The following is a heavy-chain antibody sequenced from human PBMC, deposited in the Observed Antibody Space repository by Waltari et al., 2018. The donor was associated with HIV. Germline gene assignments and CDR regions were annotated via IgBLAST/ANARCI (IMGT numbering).Heavy chain of an antibody. Sequence: QVQLVESGGGVVQPGRSLRLSCAASGFTFSSYGMHWVRQAPGKGLEWVEVISYDGSNKYYADSVKGRFTSSRDNSKNTLYLQMNSLRAEDTAVYYCAKDLIRSSSPYNWFDPWGQGTLVTVSS. V-gene: IGHV3-30*18. CDR1: GFTFSSYG. CDR2: ISYDGSNK. J-gene: IGHJ5*02. CDR3: AKDLIRSSSPYNWFDP. D-gene: IGHD6-13*01.